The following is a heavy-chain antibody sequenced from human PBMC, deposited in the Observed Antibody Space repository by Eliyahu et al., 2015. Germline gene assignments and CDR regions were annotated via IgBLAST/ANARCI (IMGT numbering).Heavy chain of an antibody. V-gene: IGHV3-21*02. Sequence: EVQLVESGGGLVKPGGSLRLSCAASXFTLSSYGMNWVRQGPGKGLEWVSSITTTINFSYYADSVKGRFTISRDNTKNSLYLQMNSLRAEDTAVYYCARAQGSFRAQIDSWGQGTLVTVSS. CDR2: ITTTINFS. CDR3: ARAQGSFRAQIDS. CDR1: XFTLSSYG. J-gene: IGHJ4*02.